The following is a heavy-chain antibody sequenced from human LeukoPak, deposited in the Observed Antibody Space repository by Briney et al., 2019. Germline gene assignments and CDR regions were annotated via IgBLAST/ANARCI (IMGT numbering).Heavy chain of an antibody. D-gene: IGHD6-19*01. CDR3: ARAVYSSGPYGDY. CDR2: ISYDGSNK. J-gene: IGHJ4*02. Sequence: GGSLRLSCAASGFTFSSYWMSWVRQAPGKGLEWVAVISYDGSNKYYADSVKGRFTISRDNSKNTLYLQMNSLRAEDTAVYYCARAVYSSGPYGDYWGQGTLVTVSS. CDR1: GFTFSSYW. V-gene: IGHV3-30*03.